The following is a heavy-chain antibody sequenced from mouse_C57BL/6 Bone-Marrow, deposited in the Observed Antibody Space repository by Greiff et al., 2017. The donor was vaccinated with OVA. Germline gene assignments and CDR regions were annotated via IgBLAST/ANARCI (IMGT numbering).Heavy chain of an antibody. V-gene: IGHV1-18*01. J-gene: IGHJ2*01. Sequence: EVMLVESGPELVKPGASVKIPCKASGYTFTDYNMDWVKQSHGKSLEWIGDINPNNGGTIYNQKFKGKATLTVDKSSSTAYMELRSLTSEDTAVYYCARVYYGPDYWGQGTTLTVSS. CDR3: ARVYYGPDY. CDR1: GYTFTDYN. D-gene: IGHD1-1*01. CDR2: INPNNGGT.